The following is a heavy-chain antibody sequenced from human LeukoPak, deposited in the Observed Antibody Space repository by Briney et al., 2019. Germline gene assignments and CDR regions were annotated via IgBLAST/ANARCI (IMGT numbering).Heavy chain of an antibody. CDR2: IFPSGGEI. CDR1: GFTFSTFA. J-gene: IGHJ3*02. Sequence: PGGSLRLSCAASGFTFSTFAMIWVRQPPGKGLEWVSSIFPSGGEIHYADSVRGRFTISRDNAKNSLYLQMNSLRAEDTALYHCARDLVVGSWYFPMESARPHAFDIWGQGTMVTVSS. D-gene: IGHD6-13*01. V-gene: IGHV3-21*04. CDR3: ARDLVVGSWYFPMESARPHAFDI.